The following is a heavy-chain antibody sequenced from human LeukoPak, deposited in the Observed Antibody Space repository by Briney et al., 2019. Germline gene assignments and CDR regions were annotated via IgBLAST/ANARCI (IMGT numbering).Heavy chain of an antibody. V-gene: IGHV1-69*06. CDR2: IIPIFGTA. J-gene: IGHJ4*02. CDR1: GDTFSNYA. CDR3: AGAGWLQYYYFDY. D-gene: IGHD5-24*01. Sequence: SVKVSCKASGDTFSNYAISWVRQAPGQGLEWMGGIIPIFGTAKYAQKFQGRVTITADTSTSTAYMELSSLRSEDTAVYYCAGAGWLQYYYFDYWGQGTLVTVSS.